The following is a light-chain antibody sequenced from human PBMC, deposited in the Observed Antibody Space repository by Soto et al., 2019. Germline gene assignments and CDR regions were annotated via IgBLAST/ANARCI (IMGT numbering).Light chain of an antibody. Sequence: QSALTQPPSASGSPGQSVTISCTGTSSDVGGYNYVSWYQQHPGKAPKLMIYEVSRRPSGVPDRFSGSKSGNTASQTVSGLQADDETDYYCSSSAGSNPLFGGGTKLTVL. CDR3: SSSAGSNPL. CDR1: SSDVGGYNY. CDR2: EVS. J-gene: IGLJ2*01. V-gene: IGLV2-8*01.